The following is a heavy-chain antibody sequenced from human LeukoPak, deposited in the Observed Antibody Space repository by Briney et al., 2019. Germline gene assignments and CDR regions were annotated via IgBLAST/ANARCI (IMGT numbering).Heavy chain of an antibody. CDR2: IFYRGST. CDR3: AKGAGPPWFDP. D-gene: IGHD6-19*01. Sequence: SETLSLTCTVSDGSINTPNYYWGWIRQPPGKGLEWIGNIFYRGSTYYGPSLKSRVTISLDTSKNQFSLNLNSVTAADTAVYYCAKGAGPPWFDPWGQGTLVTVSS. V-gene: IGHV4-39*07. CDR1: DGSINTPNYY. J-gene: IGHJ5*02.